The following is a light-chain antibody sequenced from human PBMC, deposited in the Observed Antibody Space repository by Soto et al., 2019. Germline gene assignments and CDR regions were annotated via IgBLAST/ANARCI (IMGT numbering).Light chain of an antibody. CDR3: QQYGDSPWT. J-gene: IGKJ1*01. Sequence: EIVLSQSPGTLSMSQGERATLHCRASQHVSNNYLAWYQQKPGQAPRLLIYGASNRATGIPDRFSGSGSGTDFTLTISRLEPEDFAVYHCQQYGDSPWTFGQGTKVDIK. V-gene: IGKV3-20*01. CDR2: GAS. CDR1: QHVSNNY.